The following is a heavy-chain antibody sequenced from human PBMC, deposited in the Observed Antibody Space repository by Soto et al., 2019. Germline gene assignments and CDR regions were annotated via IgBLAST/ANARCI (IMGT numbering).Heavy chain of an antibody. CDR2: ISYDGSNK. Sequence: QVQLVESGGGVVQPGRSLRLSCAASGFTFSSYAMHWVRQAPGKGLEWVAVISYDGSNKYYADSVKGRSTISRDNSKNTLYLQMNSLRAEDTAVYYCARDLWAVVVAASIYGMDVWGQGTTVTVSS. CDR3: ARDLWAVVVAASIYGMDV. CDR1: GFTFSSYA. D-gene: IGHD2-15*01. V-gene: IGHV3-30-3*01. J-gene: IGHJ6*02.